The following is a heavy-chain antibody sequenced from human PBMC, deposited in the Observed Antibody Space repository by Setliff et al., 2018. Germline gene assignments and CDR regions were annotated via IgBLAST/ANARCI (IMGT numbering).Heavy chain of an antibody. V-gene: IGHV3-30-3*01. Sequence: GGSLRLSCAASGFTISYYAIHWVRQAPGKGLEWVAVSRYAENYQYYADSVKGRFTISRDNAKNTVYLQMNSLRAEDTAVYYCASGVPREYYDSSGSSMLDYWGQGTLVTVSS. D-gene: IGHD3-22*01. CDR3: ASGVPREYYDSSGSSMLDY. J-gene: IGHJ4*02. CDR1: GFTISYYA. CDR2: SRYAENYQ.